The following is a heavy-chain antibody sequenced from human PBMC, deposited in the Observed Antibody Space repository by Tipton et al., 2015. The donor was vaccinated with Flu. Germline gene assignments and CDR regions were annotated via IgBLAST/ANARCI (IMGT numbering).Heavy chain of an antibody. CDR1: GFTFSNAW. J-gene: IGHJ4*02. CDR2: IKSKTDGGTT. Sequence: SLRLSCAASGFTFSNAWMSWVRQAPGKGLEWVGRIKSKTDGGTTDYAAPVKGRFTISRDDSKNTLYLQMNSLKTEDTAVYYCTTGVTMIVVVTPFDYWGQGTLVTVPS. V-gene: IGHV3-15*01. D-gene: IGHD3-22*01. CDR3: TTGVTMIVVVTPFDY.